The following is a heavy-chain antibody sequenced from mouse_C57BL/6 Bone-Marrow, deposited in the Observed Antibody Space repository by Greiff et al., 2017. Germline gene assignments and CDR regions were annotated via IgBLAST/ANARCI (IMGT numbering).Heavy chain of an antibody. CDR1: GFTFSSYT. CDR3: ARHYSNYIDY. D-gene: IGHD2-5*01. CDR2: ISGGGGNT. Sequence: EVQLVESGGGLVKPGGSLKLSCAASGFTFSSYTMSWVRQTPEKRLEWVATISGGGGNTYYPDSVKGRFTISRDNAKNTLYLQMSSLRSEDTALYYCARHYSNYIDYWGQGTTLTVSS. J-gene: IGHJ2*01. V-gene: IGHV5-9*01.